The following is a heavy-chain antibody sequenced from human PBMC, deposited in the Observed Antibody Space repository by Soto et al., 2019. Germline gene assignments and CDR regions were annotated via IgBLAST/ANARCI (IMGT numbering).Heavy chain of an antibody. Sequence: GGSLRLSCAASGFTVSSNYMSWVRQAPGKGLEWVSVIYSGGSTYYADSVKGRFTISRDISKNTLYLQMNSLRAEDTAVYYCAREGYSYGFSSYDYWGQGTLVTVSS. V-gene: IGHV3-66*01. J-gene: IGHJ4*02. CDR3: AREGYSYGFSSYDY. CDR2: IYSGGST. D-gene: IGHD5-18*01. CDR1: GFTVSSNY.